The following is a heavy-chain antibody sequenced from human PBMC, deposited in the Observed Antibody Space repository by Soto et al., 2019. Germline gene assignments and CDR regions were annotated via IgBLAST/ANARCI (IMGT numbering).Heavy chain of an antibody. Sequence: ASVKVSCKASGYTFTSYGISWVRQAPGQGLEWMGWISAYNGNTNYAQKLQGRVTMTTDTSTSTAYMELRSLRSDDTAVYYCARVVLLWFGELPNCFDPRGQGTLVTVSS. J-gene: IGHJ5*02. D-gene: IGHD3-10*01. CDR3: ARVVLLWFGELPNCFDP. CDR1: GYTFTSYG. V-gene: IGHV1-18*01. CDR2: ISAYNGNT.